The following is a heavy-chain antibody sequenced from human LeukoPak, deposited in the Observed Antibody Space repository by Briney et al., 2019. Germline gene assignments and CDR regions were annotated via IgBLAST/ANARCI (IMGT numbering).Heavy chain of an antibody. J-gene: IGHJ4*02. D-gene: IGHD4-11*01. Sequence: GGSLRLSCAASGLTSSNHGMHWVRQAPGKGLEWVTFIRSDGSNKYYADFVRGRFSISRDNSKNTVYLQMNSLRPEDTAVYYCAKDGGTVRFDYWGQGTLVTVSS. CDR1: GLTSSNHG. V-gene: IGHV3-30*02. CDR3: AKDGGTVRFDY. CDR2: IRSDGSNK.